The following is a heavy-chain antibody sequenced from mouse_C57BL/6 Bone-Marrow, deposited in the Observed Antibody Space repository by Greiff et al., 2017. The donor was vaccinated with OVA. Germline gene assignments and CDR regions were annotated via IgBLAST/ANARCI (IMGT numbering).Heavy chain of an antibody. J-gene: IGHJ1*03. CDR1: GYTFTSYW. CDR3: ARSNYGFSYWYFDV. V-gene: IGHV1-69*01. Sequence: VQLQQPGAELVMPGASVKLSCKASGYTFTSYWMHWVNPRPGQGLEWIGEIDPSDSYTNYNQKFKGKSTLTVDKSSSTAYMQLSSLTSEDSAVYYCARSNYGFSYWYFDVWGTGTTVTVSS. CDR2: IDPSDSYT. D-gene: IGHD1-1*01.